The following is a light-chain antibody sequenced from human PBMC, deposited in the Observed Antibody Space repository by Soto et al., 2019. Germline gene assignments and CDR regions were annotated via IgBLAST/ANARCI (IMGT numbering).Light chain of an antibody. CDR1: SSDVGGYKY. J-gene: IGLJ1*01. CDR3: SSYTSCSTRV. V-gene: IGLV2-14*01. CDR2: DVS. Sequence: QSALTRAASVSGSPGQSITISCTGTSSDVGGYKYVSWYQQHPGEAPKLMIYDVSNRPSGVSNRFSGSKSGNTASLTISGLQAEDEADYYCSSYTSCSTRVFGTGTKLTVL.